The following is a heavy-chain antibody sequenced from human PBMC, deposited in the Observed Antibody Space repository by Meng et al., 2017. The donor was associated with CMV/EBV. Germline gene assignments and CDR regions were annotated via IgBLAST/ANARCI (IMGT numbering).Heavy chain of an antibody. J-gene: IGHJ4*02. CDR3: ARYSGSYYSY. CDR2: IYYSGST. CDR1: GGSISSSSYY. Sequence: QLQLQESGPGLVKPSETPSLTCTVSGGSISSSSYYWGWIRQPPGKGLEWIGSIYYSGSTYYNPSLKSRVTISVDTSKNQFSLKLSSVTAADTAVYYCARYSGSYYSYWGQGTLVTVSS. D-gene: IGHD1-26*01. V-gene: IGHV4-39*01.